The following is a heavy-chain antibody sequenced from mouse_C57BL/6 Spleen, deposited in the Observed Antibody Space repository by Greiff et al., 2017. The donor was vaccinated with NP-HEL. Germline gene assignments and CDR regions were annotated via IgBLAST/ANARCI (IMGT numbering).Heavy chain of an antibody. CDR2: IYPGDGDT. V-gene: IGHV1-80*01. CDR3: ARSALRGYFDY. Sequence: QVHVKQSGAELVKPGASVKISCKASGYAFSSYWMNWVKQRPGKGLEWIGQIYPGDGDTNYNGKFKGKATLTADKSSSTAYMQLSSLTSEDSAVYFCARSALRGYFDYWGQGTTLTVSS. CDR1: GYAFSSYW. J-gene: IGHJ2*01.